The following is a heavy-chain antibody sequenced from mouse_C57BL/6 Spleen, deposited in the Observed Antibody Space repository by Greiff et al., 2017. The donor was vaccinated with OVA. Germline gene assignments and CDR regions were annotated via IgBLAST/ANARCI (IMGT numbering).Heavy chain of an antibody. J-gene: IGHJ2*01. D-gene: IGHD2-3*01. V-gene: IGHV5S21*01. CDR1: GFTFSSYA. CDR3: ARDRDGPYYFDY. CDR2: ISSGGDYI. Sequence: EVQLVESGEGLVKPGGSLKLSCAASGFTFSSYAMSWVRQTPEKRLEWVAYISSGGDYIYYADTVKGRFTISRDNARNTLYLQMSSLKSEDTAMYYCARDRDGPYYFDYRGQGTTLTVSS.